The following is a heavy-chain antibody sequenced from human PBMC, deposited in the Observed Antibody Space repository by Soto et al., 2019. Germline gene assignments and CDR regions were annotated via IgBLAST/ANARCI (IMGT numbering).Heavy chain of an antibody. J-gene: IGHJ3*02. CDR1: GGSFSGYF. V-gene: IGHV4-59*06. Sequence: SETLSLTCTVSGGSFSGYFWSWIRQHPGKGLEWIGYIYYTGSAYYNPSLKSRVTISVDTSKNQFSLKLSSVTAADTAIYYCGRWGSSAYWAPDIWGQGTIVPV. D-gene: IGHD3-22*01. CDR2: IYYTGSA. CDR3: GRWGSSAYWAPDI.